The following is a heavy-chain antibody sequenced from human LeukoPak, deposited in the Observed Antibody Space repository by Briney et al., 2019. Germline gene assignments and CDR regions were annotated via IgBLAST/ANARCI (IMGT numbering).Heavy chain of an antibody. Sequence: SVKVSRKASGGTFSSYAISWVRQAPGQGLEWMGGIIPIFGTANYAQKFQGRVTITADESTSTAYMELSSLRSEDTAVYYCASKKWELLEPFDYWGQGTLVTVSS. CDR3: ASKKWELLEPFDY. J-gene: IGHJ4*02. CDR2: IIPIFGTA. CDR1: GGTFSSYA. V-gene: IGHV1-69*13. D-gene: IGHD1-26*01.